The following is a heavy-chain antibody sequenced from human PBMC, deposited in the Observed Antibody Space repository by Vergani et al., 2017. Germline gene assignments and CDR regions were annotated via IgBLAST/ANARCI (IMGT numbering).Heavy chain of an antibody. CDR2: LNPSGGST. D-gene: IGHD2-2*01. CDR1: GYTFTSYY. Sequence: QVQLVQSGAEVKKPGASVKVSCKASGYTFTSYYMHWVRQAPGQGLAWMGILNPSGGSTSYAQKFQGRVTMTRVPYTSTVYMELSRLRSEDTSVYYCAQGGDIVVVPAAEWPIGIWGQGTMGTVSS. CDR3: AQGGDIVVVPAAEWPIGI. V-gene: IGHV1-46*01. J-gene: IGHJ3*02.